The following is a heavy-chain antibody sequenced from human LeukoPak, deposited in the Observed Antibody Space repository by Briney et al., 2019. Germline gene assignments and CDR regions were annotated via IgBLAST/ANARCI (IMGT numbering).Heavy chain of an antibody. D-gene: IGHD3-10*01. CDR1: RFTFSSSG. CDR3: ARSYYCGSGTYAPPVGH. Sequence: GGSLRLSCAASRFTFSSSGMHWVRQAPGKGLEWVAYIWYDGSNKYYADSVKGRFTISRDNSKNTLYLQMDSLRAEDMAVYYCARSYYCGSGTYAPPVGHWGQGTLVTVSS. CDR2: IWYDGSNK. J-gene: IGHJ4*02. V-gene: IGHV3-30*02.